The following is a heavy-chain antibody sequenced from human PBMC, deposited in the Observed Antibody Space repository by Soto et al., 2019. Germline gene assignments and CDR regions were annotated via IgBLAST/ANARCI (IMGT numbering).Heavy chain of an antibody. J-gene: IGHJ6*02. CDR2: IIPIFGTA. CDR3: ARDLGGSSWYFGPYYYYGMDV. V-gene: IGHV1-69*06. Sequence: SVKVSCKASGGTFSSYAISWVRQAPGKGLEWMGGIIPIFGTANYAQKFQGRVTITADKSTSTAYMGLSSLRSEDTAVYYCARDLGGSSWYFGPYYYYGMDVWGQGTTVTVSS. CDR1: GGTFSSYA. D-gene: IGHD6-13*01.